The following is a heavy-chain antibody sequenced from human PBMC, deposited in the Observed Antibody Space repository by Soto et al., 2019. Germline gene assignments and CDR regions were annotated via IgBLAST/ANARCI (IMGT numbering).Heavy chain of an antibody. CDR3: AKEPLYYYDSSGYYPGDAFDI. D-gene: IGHD3-22*01. Sequence: VQLLESGGGLVQPGGSLRLSCAASGFTFSSYAMSWVRQAPGKGLEWVSAISGSGGSTYYADSVKGRFTISRDNSKNTLYLQMNSLRAEDTAVYYCAKEPLYYYDSSGYYPGDAFDIWGQGTMVTVSS. J-gene: IGHJ3*02. CDR1: GFTFSSYA. V-gene: IGHV3-23*01. CDR2: ISGSGGST.